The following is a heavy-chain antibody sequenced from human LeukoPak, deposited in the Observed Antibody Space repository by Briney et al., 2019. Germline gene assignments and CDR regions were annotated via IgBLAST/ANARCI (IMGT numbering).Heavy chain of an antibody. D-gene: IGHD2-15*01. CDR2: ISSGDSSS. CDR1: GFTFSTYS. J-gene: IGHJ6*03. CDR3: ARAPGYCSGGSCFHMDV. Sequence: GGSLSLSCAAAGFTFSTYSMNWVRQAAGKVLEWVSYISSGDSSSYYAASVKGRFTIYRDNAKKPLYLQMNGLRDEDTAVYYCARAPGYCSGGSCFHMDVWGKGTTVTVSS. V-gene: IGHV3-48*02.